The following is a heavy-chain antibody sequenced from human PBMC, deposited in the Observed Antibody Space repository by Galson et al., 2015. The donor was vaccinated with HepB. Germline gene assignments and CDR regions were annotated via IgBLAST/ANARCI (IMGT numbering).Heavy chain of an antibody. CDR3: ARSLSGSYYYYYYYGMDV. V-gene: IGHV1-69*02. D-gene: IGHD3-10*01. Sequence: SVKVSCKASGGTFSSYTISWVRQAPGQGLEWMGRIIPILGIANYAQKFQGRVTITADKSTSTAYMELSSLRSDDTAVYYCARSLSGSYYYYYYYGMDVWGQGTTVTVSS. CDR1: GGTFSSYT. J-gene: IGHJ6*02. CDR2: IIPILGIA.